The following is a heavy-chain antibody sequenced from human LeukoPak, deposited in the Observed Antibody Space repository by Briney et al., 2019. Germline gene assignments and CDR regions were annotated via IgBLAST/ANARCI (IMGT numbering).Heavy chain of an antibody. J-gene: IGHJ4*02. D-gene: IGHD3-10*01. V-gene: IGHV3-9*01. CDR1: GFTFDDYA. CDR3: ARASQRHYYGSGSYDY. CDR2: ISWNSGSI. Sequence: PGRSLRLSCAASGFTFDDYAMHWVRQAPGKGLEWVSGISWNSGSIGYADSVKGRFTISRDNAKNSLYLQMNSLRAEDTALYHCARASQRHYYGSGSYDYWGQGTLVTVSS.